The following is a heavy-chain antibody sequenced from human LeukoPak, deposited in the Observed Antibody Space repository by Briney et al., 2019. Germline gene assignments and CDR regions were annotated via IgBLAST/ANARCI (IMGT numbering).Heavy chain of an antibody. V-gene: IGHV3-7*01. CDR2: INNDGSEQ. J-gene: IGHJ4*02. D-gene: IGHD6-13*01. Sequence: GGSLRLSCAASGFTFSSHRMTWVRQAPGKGPEWVASINNDGSEQYYVASVKGRFTISRDNAKNSLSLQVSSLRAEDTAVYYCTRGGATSSWYWFFWGQGTLVTVSS. CDR3: TRGGATSSWYWFF. CDR1: GFTFSSHR.